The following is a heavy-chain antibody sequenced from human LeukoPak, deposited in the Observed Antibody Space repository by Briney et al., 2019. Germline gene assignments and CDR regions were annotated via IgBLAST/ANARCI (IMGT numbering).Heavy chain of an antibody. CDR1: GGSISSYY. V-gene: IGHV4-59*12. Sequence: SETLSLTCTVSGGSISSYYWSWIRQPPGKGLEWIGYIYHSGSTYYNPSLKSRVTISVDRSKNQFSLKLSSVTAADTAVYYCASLFQGGLFDPWGQGTLVTVSS. CDR3: ASLFQGGLFDP. D-gene: IGHD3-16*01. CDR2: IYHSGST. J-gene: IGHJ5*02.